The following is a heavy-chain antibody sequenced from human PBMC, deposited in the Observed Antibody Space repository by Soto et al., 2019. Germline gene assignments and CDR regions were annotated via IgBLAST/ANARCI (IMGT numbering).Heavy chain of an antibody. J-gene: IGHJ4*02. CDR3: ARLGGYYQAHDH. Sequence: PSETLSLTCRVSGGSISSGGYSWSWIRQPPGKSLEWIGYIYHSGSTYYNPSLKSRVTISVDRSKNQFSLKLSSVTAADTAVYYCARLGGYYQAHDHWSQGTLVTVSS. CDR1: GGSISSGGYS. V-gene: IGHV4-30-2*01. D-gene: IGHD3-3*01. CDR2: IYHSGST.